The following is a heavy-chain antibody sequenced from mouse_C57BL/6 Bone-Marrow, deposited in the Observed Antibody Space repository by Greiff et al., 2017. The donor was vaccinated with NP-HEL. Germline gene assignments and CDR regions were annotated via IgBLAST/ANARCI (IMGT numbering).Heavy chain of an antibody. Sequence: QVQLQQPGAELVMPGASVKLSCKASGYTFTSYWMHWVKQRPGQGLEWIGEIDPSDSYTNYNQKFKGKSTLTVDKSSSTAYMQLSSLTSEDSAVYYCARGGYGSIYWYFDVWGTGTTVTVSS. V-gene: IGHV1-69*01. CDR1: GYTFTSYW. CDR2: IDPSDSYT. J-gene: IGHJ1*03. CDR3: ARGGYGSIYWYFDV. D-gene: IGHD1-1*01.